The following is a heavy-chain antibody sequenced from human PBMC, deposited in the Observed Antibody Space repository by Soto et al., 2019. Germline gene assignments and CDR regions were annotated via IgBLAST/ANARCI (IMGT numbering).Heavy chain of an antibody. CDR2: INHSGST. CDR3: ALYCSGGSCYSGTFDY. J-gene: IGHJ4*02. D-gene: IGHD2-15*01. CDR1: GGSFSGYY. V-gene: IGHV4-34*01. Sequence: SETLSLTCAVYGGSFSGYYWSWIRQPPGKGLEWVGEINHSGSTNYNPSLKSRVTISVDTSKNQFSLKLSSVTAADTAVYYCALYCSGGSCYSGTFDYWGQGTLVTVSS.